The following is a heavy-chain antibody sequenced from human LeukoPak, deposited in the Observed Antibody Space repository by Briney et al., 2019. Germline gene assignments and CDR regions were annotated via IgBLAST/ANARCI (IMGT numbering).Heavy chain of an antibody. CDR2: IYPSGNT. D-gene: IGHD6-19*01. CDR3: EREHRSRGWLHWYFDL. V-gene: IGHV4-4*07. CDR1: GASISRYY. Sequence: PETLSLTCTVSGASISRYYWSWIRQPAGKGLEWTVRIYPSGNTAYNPSLTSRVTMSVDTSKNQSSLSLRYVTADDTAVYYCEREHRSRGWLHWYFDLWGRGTLVNVSS. J-gene: IGHJ2*01.